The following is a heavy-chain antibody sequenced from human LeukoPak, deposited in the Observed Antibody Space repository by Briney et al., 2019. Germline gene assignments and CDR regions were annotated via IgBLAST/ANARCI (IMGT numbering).Heavy chain of an antibody. CDR2: IYYSGST. CDR3: ASFGGSLDY. Sequence: SETLSLTCTVSGGSISSSSYYWGWIRQPPGKGLEWIGSIYYSGSTYYNPSLKSRVTISVDTSKNQFSLKLSSVTAADTAVYYCASFGGSLDYWGQGTPVTVSS. J-gene: IGHJ4*02. V-gene: IGHV4-39*07. CDR1: GGSISSSSYY. D-gene: IGHD4-23*01.